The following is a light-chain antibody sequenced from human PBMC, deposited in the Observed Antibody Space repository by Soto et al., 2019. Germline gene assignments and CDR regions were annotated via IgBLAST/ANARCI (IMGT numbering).Light chain of an antibody. V-gene: IGKV3-20*01. CDR1: QSVSSSY. CDR3: QQYYTSPPWT. CDR2: GAS. J-gene: IGKJ1*01. Sequence: EIVLTQSPGTLFLSPGERATLSCRASQSVSSSYLAWYQQKPGQAPRLLIYGASTRATGVPDRFSGSGSGTNFTLTISRLEPEDFVVYYCQQYYTSPPWTFGQVTKVEIK.